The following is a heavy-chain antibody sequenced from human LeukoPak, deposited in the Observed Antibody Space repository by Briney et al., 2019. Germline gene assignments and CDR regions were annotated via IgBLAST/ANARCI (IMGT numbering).Heavy chain of an antibody. CDR2: ISGSGGST. CDR1: GFTFSSYA. Sequence: PGGSLRLSCAASGFTFSSYAMSWVRQAPGKGLEWVSAISGSGGSTYYADSVKGRFTISRDNSENILYLQINSLKAEDTAVYYCAGRNNDDVWGGYYRSPTEGFDMWGQGTMVTVSS. D-gene: IGHD3-16*01. CDR3: AGRNNDDVWGGYYRSPTEGFDM. J-gene: IGHJ3*02. V-gene: IGHV3-23*01.